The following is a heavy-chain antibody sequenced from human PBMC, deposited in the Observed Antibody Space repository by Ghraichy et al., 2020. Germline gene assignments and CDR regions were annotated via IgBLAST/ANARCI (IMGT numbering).Heavy chain of an antibody. CDR1: GFSLSTSGMG. J-gene: IGHJ4*02. CDR3: ALRPHDYGDFYYFDY. V-gene: IGHV2-5*02. Sequence: SGPTLVKPTQTLTLTCTFSGFSLSTSGMGVGWIRQPPGKALEWLALIYWDDDKRYSPSLKSRLTITKDTSKNQVVLTMTNMDPVDTATYYCALRPHDYGDFYYFDYWGQGTLVTVSS. CDR2: IYWDDDK. D-gene: IGHD4-17*01.